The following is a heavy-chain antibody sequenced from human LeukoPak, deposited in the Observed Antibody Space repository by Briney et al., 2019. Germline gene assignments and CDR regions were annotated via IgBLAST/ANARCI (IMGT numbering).Heavy chain of an antibody. CDR2: IYTSGST. J-gene: IGHJ4*02. V-gene: IGHV4-4*07. CDR1: SGSLGSYY. D-gene: IGHD6-6*01. Sequence: SETLSLTCTVSSGSLGSYYWNWLRQPAGKGLEWIGHIYTSGSTNYNPSLKSRVTMSVDTSKNQFSLKLNSVTAADTAFYYCARVYSSSSGKALDYWGQGTLVTVSS. CDR3: ARVYSSSSGKALDY.